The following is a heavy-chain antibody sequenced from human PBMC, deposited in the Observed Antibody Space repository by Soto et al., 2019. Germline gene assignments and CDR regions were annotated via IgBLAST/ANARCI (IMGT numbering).Heavy chain of an antibody. Sequence: QVQLVQSGAEVKKPGASVKVSCKASGYTFTSYGISWVRQAPGQGLEWMGWISAYNGNTNYAQKLQGRVTMTTDTSTSKAYMELRSLRSVDTAVYYCARDPPYSSGWYAGFDPWGQGTLVTVSS. CDR2: ISAYNGNT. J-gene: IGHJ5*02. CDR3: ARDPPYSSGWYAGFDP. V-gene: IGHV1-18*01. CDR1: GYTFTSYG. D-gene: IGHD6-19*01.